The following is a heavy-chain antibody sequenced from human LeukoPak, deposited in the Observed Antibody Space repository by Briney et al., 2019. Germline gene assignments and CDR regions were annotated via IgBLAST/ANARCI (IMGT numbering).Heavy chain of an antibody. Sequence: PGGSLRLSCAASGFTFSNYWMHWVRQAPGKGLEWVANIKQDGSEIYYVDSVKGRFTISRDNAKNSLYLQMNSLRAGDTAVYYCARAMDVWGQGTTVTVSS. J-gene: IGHJ6*02. CDR1: GFTFSNYW. CDR2: IKQDGSEI. CDR3: ARAMDV. V-gene: IGHV3-7*01.